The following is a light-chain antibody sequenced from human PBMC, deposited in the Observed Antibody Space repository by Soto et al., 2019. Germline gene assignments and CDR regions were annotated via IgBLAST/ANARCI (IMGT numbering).Light chain of an antibody. J-gene: IGKJ2*01. CDR3: MQGLRPMYT. V-gene: IGKV2-28*01. CDR2: LGS. Sequence: IALTQSPLSLSVTPGEPASISCRSSQTLLHSNGYTYLNWYLQKPGQSQQLLIYLGSNRASGVPDRFSGSGSGTDFTLKINRVQAEDVGVFYCMQGLRPMYTFGQGTKLEIK. CDR1: QTLLHSNGYTY.